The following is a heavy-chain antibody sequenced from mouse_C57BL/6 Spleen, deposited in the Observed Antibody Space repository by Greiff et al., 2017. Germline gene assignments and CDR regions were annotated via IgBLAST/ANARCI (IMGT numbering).Heavy chain of an antibody. Sequence: VQLQQSGPELVKPGASVKISCKASGYSFTGYYMNWVKQSPEKSLEWIGEINPSTGGTTYNQKFKAKATLTVDKSSSTAYMQLKSLTSEDSAVYYCARSALYYFDYWGKGTTLTVSS. CDR1: GYSFTGYY. V-gene: IGHV1-42*01. CDR2: INPSTGGT. CDR3: ARSALYYFDY. J-gene: IGHJ2*01.